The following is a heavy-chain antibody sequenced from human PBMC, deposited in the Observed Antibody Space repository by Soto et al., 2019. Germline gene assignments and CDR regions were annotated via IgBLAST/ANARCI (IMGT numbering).Heavy chain of an antibody. V-gene: IGHV3-30*04. CDR2: ISHDGSNK. J-gene: IGHJ5*02. Sequence: QVQLVESGGGEVQPGRSLRLSCAASGFTFNTFSMHWVRQPPGKGLEWVAVISHDGSNKYDADSVKGRFTISRDNSKNTLYLQRNSLRVEDTAVYYCAKEGGPWGQGTLVTVSS. CDR1: GFTFNTFS. CDR3: AKEGGP.